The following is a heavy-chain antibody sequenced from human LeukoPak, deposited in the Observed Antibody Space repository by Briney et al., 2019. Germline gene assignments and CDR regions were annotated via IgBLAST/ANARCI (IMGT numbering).Heavy chain of an antibody. CDR2: IKSKTEGGTT. J-gene: IGHJ6*03. D-gene: IGHD2-15*01. CDR3: TIGGVAAKQRYNYYMDV. V-gene: IGHV3-15*01. CDR1: GFTFSNAW. Sequence: GGSLRLSCAASGFTFSNAWMSWVRQAPGKGLEWVGRIKSKTEGGTTDYAAPVKGRFTISRDDSKNTLYLQMNSLKTEDTAVYYCTIGGVAAKQRYNYYMDVWGKGTTVTVSS.